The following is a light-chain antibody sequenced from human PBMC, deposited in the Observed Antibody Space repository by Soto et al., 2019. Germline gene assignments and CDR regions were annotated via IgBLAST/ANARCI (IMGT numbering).Light chain of an antibody. Sequence: EIVLTQSPGTLSFSPGERATLSCRASQSVSSDYLAWYQQKPGQAPRLLIYGASSRATGIPDRFSGSGSGKDFTLTVSRLEPEDFAVFYCQQYGSSPPTFGQGTKVEIK. CDR2: GAS. CDR3: QQYGSSPPT. CDR1: QSVSSDY. V-gene: IGKV3-20*01. J-gene: IGKJ2*01.